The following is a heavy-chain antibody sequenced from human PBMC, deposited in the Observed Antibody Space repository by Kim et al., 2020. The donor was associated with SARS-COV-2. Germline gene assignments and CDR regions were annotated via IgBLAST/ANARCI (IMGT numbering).Heavy chain of an antibody. CDR2: ISGSGGST. V-gene: IGHV3-23*01. D-gene: IGHD3-10*01. Sequence: GGSLRLSCAASGFTFSSYAMSWVRQAPGKGLEWVSAISGSGGSTYYADSVKGRFTISRDNSKNTLYLQMNSLRAEDTAVYYCAKELSGSGSYNNQPDDYWGQGTPVTVSS. CDR1: GFTFSSYA. J-gene: IGHJ4*03. CDR3: AKELSGSGSYNNQPDDY.